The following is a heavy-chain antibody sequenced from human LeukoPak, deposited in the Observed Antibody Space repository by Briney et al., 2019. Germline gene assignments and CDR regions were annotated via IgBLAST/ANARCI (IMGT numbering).Heavy chain of an antibody. D-gene: IGHD3-16*02. CDR2: IYYSGSN. CDR3: ARLKGDYDYVWGSYRPTPFLDY. CDR1: GGSISSSSYY. J-gene: IGHJ4*02. V-gene: IGHV4-39*01. Sequence: AETLSLTCTVSGGSISSSSYYWGWIRQPPGKGLEWIGSIYYSGSNYYNPSLKSRATISVDTSKNQFSLKLSSVTAADTAVYYCARLKGDYDYVWGSYRPTPFLDYWRQGTLVTVSS.